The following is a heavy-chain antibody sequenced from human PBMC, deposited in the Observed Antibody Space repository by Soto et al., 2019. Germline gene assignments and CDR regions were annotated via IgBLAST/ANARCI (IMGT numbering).Heavy chain of an antibody. D-gene: IGHD1-1*01. CDR2: IDHSGST. V-gene: IGHV4-38-2*02. CDR3: ARDWGTGYNWFDS. CDR1: GYSISSGYD. Sequence: SETLSLPCGVSGYSISSGYDCGWIRQPPGKGLEWIGSIDHSGSTHYNPSLKSRVTISLDTSKNQFSLGLTSVTAADTAVYYCARDWGTGYNWFDSWGQGILVTVSS. J-gene: IGHJ5*01.